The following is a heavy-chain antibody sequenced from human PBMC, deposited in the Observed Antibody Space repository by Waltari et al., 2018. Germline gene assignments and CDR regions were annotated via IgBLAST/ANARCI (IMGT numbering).Heavy chain of an antibody. D-gene: IGHD6-6*01. V-gene: IGHV1-69*01. Sequence: QVQLVQSGAEVKKPGSSVKVSCKASGGTFSSYAISWVRQAPGQGLEWMGGIIPIFGTANYAQKFQGRVTITADESTSTAYMELSSLRSEDTAVYYCARDSGGRKYSSSSLGPYGMDVWGQGTTVTVSS. CDR2: IIPIFGTA. CDR1: GGTFSSYA. J-gene: IGHJ6*02. CDR3: ARDSGGRKYSSSSLGPYGMDV.